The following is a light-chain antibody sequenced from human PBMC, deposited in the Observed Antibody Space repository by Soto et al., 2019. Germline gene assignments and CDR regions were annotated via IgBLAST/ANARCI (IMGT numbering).Light chain of an antibody. Sequence: EIVLTQSPGTLSLSPGERATLSCRASQSVSSSYLAWYQQKPGQAPRLLIYGASSTATGIPDRFSGSGSGTYFTLTISRLEPEDFAVYYCQKYGSSPPYTFGQGTKLE. CDR2: GAS. J-gene: IGKJ2*01. CDR1: QSVSSSY. V-gene: IGKV3-20*01. CDR3: QKYGSSPPYT.